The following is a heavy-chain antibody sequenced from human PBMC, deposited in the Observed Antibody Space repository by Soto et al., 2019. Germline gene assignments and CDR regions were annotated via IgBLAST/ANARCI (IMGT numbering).Heavy chain of an antibody. D-gene: IGHD2-15*01. V-gene: IGHV1-46*01. CDR3: ASDLTGYCSGGSCSNWFDP. CDR2: INPSGGST. CDR1: GYTFTSYY. J-gene: IGHJ5*02. Sequence: ASVKVSCKASGYTFTSYYMHWVRQAPGQGLEWMGIINPSGGSTSYAQKFQGRVTMTRDTSTSTVYMELSSLRSEDTAVYYCASDLTGYCSGGSCSNWFDPWGQGTLVTVSS.